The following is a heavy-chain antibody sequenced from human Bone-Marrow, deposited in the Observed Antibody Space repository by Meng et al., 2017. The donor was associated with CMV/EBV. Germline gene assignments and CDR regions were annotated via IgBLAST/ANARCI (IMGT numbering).Heavy chain of an antibody. CDR1: GFTFSSYA. CDR3: ARDWFDPNTSPRDY. J-gene: IGHJ4*02. CDR2: ISSTSTYI. Sequence: GESLKISCAASGFTFSSYAMSWVRQAPGKGLEWVSSISSTSTYIYYTGSVKGRFTISRDNAKTSVYLQMNSLRAEDTAMYYCARDWFDPNTSPRDYWGQGLMVTVSS. V-gene: IGHV3-21*01. D-gene: IGHD2-2*01.